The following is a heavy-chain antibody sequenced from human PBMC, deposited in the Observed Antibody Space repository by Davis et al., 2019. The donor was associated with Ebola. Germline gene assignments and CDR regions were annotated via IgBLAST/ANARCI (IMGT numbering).Heavy chain of an antibody. CDR2: IWYDGSST. V-gene: IGHV3-33*01. CDR3: ARELAMMAHGQVYFDY. Sequence: GGSLRLSCATSGFTFSNYDMHWVRQAPGKGLEWVAVIWYDGSSTYFAESVKGRFSISRDNSKNTLYLQMNSLRAEDTAVYYCARELAMMAHGQVYFDYWGQGTLVTVSS. J-gene: IGHJ4*02. D-gene: IGHD5-12*01. CDR1: GFTFSNYD.